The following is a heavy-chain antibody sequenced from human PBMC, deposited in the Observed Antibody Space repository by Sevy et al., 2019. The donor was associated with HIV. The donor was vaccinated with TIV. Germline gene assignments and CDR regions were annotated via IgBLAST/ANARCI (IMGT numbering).Heavy chain of an antibody. CDR3: AGGRRLSGGNDYYYYYGMDV. CDR1: GGTFSSDA. Sequence: ASVKVSCKASGGTFSSDAISWVRQAPGQGLEWMGGIIPMFGTANYAQKFQRRVTITADESTSTAYMDLSSLGSEDTAVYYCAGGRRLSGGNDYYYYYGMDVWGQGTTVTVSS. CDR2: IIPMFGTA. D-gene: IGHD2-15*01. J-gene: IGHJ6*02. V-gene: IGHV1-69*13.